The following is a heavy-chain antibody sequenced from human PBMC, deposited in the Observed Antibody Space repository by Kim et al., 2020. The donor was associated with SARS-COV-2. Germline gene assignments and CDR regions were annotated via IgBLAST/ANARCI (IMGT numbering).Heavy chain of an antibody. CDR1: GYTFTGYY. V-gene: IGHV1-2*02. D-gene: IGHD3-10*01. CDR3: ARDLLGGSGSYYAPAVSNKDDY. J-gene: IGHJ4*02. Sequence: ASVKVSCKASGYTFTGYYMHWVRQAPGQGLEWMGWINPNSGGTNYAQKFQGRVTMTRDTSISTAYMELSRLRSDDTAVYYCARDLLGGSGSYYAPAVSNKDDYWGQGTLVTVSS. CDR2: INPNSGGT.